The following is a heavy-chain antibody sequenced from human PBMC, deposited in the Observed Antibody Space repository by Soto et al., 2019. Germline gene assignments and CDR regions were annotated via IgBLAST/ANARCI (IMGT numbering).Heavy chain of an antibody. V-gene: IGHV1-3*01. J-gene: IGHJ4*02. CDR1: RYTFTSYA. CDR2: INAGNGNT. D-gene: IGHD5-18*01. CDR3: ARGLNGYLHYFDY. Sequence: ASVKVSCKASRYTFTSYAMHLVRQAPGQRLEWMGWINAGNGNTKYSQKFQGRVTITRDTSASTAYMELSSLRSEDTAVYYCARGLNGYLHYFDYWGRGTPVTVS.